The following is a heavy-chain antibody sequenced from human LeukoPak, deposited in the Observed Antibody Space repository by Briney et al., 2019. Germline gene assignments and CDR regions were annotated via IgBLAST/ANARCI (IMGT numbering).Heavy chain of an antibody. CDR1: GFTFSSYS. D-gene: IGHD6-13*01. CDR3: ARDSIAAAGLYYFDY. CDR2: ISSSSSYI. V-gene: IGHV3-21*04. J-gene: IGHJ4*02. Sequence: GGSPRLSCAASGFTFSSYSMNWVRQAPGKGLEWVSSISSSSSYIYYADSVKGRFTISRDNAKNSLYLQMNSLRAEDTAVYYCARDSIAAAGLYYFDYWGQGTLVTVSS.